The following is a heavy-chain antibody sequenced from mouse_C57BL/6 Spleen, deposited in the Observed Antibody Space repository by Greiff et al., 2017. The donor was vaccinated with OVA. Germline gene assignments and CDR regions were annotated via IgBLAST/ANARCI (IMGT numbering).Heavy chain of an antibody. CDR2: IWRGGST. CDR1: GFSLTSYG. D-gene: IGHD2-4*01. J-gene: IGHJ4*01. Sequence: VKLMESGPGLVQPSQSLSITCTVSGFSLTSYGVHWVRQSPGKGLEWLGVIWRGGSTDYNAAFMSRLSITKDNSKSQVFFKMNSLQADDTAIYYCAIIYYDYDDAMDYWGQGTSVTVSS. V-gene: IGHV2-5*01. CDR3: AIIYYDYDDAMDY.